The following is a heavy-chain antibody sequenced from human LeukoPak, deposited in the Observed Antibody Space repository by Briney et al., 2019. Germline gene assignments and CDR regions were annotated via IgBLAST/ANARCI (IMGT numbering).Heavy chain of an antibody. CDR2: ISGSGDST. D-gene: IGHD1-26*01. CDR1: GFTFSNYA. J-gene: IGHJ4*02. CDR3: AKFDVRGGSSFGYFAY. Sequence: GGSLRLSCAASGFTFSNYAMSWVRQAPAKGLEWVSAISGSGDSTYYADSVKGRFTISRNNSKNTLYLQMNSLRGEDRAVYYCAKFDVRGGSSFGYFAYWGQGTLVTVSS. V-gene: IGHV3-23*01.